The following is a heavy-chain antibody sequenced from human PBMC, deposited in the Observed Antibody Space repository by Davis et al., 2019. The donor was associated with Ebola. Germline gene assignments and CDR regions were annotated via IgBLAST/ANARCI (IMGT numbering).Heavy chain of an antibody. Sequence: PGGSLRLSCAASGFTFSSYAMSWVRQAPGKGLEWVSAISGSGGSTYYADSVKGRFTISRDNSKNTLYLQMNSLKTEDTAVYYCTTDQVFRGVMGNWFDPWGQGTLVTVSS. CDR3: TTDQVFRGVMGNWFDP. J-gene: IGHJ5*02. V-gene: IGHV3-23*01. CDR2: ISGSGGST. D-gene: IGHD3-16*01. CDR1: GFTFSSYA.